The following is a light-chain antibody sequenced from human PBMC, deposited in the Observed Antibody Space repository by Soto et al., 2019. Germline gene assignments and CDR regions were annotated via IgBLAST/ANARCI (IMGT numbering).Light chain of an antibody. CDR1: QNIRNY. Sequence: DIQMTQSPSSLSASVGDRVTITCRASQNIRNYLNWYQQKPGDAPKLLIYAASTLQGAVPSRFSGSGSGTDFTLTISSLQREDFATYHCQQGHSTPYTFGQGTRLEI. CDR2: AAS. J-gene: IGKJ2*01. CDR3: QQGHSTPYT. V-gene: IGKV1-39*01.